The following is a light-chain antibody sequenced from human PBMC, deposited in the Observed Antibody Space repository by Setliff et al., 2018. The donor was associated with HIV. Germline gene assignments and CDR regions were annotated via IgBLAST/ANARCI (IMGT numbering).Light chain of an antibody. J-gene: IGLJ1*01. Sequence: QSVLTQPPSVSGAPGQRVTISCTGTSSNIGAGYDVHWYQQLPGTAPKLLIYGNKFRPSGVPDRFSGSKSGTSASLTITGLQAEDEADYYFQSYDSSLSGSNVFGTGTKVTVL. CDR1: SSNIGAGYD. CDR3: QSYDSSLSGSNV. V-gene: IGLV1-40*01. CDR2: GNK.